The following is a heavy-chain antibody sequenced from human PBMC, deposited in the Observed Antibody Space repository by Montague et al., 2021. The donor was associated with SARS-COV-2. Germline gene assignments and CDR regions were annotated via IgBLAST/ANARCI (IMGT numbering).Heavy chain of an antibody. CDR1: GGPVTNTWRY. Sequence: SETLSLTCSVSGGPVTNTWRYWAWIRQPPGKGLEWIGSVSYDGSTYFSPSLKSRVTLSIDTSRNQFSLKLSSATAADTAMYYCARSQLYYDLLTGFSESYYFDDWGQGTLATVSS. V-gene: IGHV4-39*01. D-gene: IGHD3-9*01. J-gene: IGHJ4*02. CDR3: ARSQLYYDLLTGFSESYYFDD. CDR2: VSYDGST.